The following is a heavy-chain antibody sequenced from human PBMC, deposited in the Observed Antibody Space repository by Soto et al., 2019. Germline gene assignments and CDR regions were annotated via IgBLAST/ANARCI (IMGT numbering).Heavy chain of an antibody. Sequence: ESGGGVVQPGRSLRLSCAASGFTFSSYAMHWVRQAPGKGLEWVAVISYDGSNKYYADSVKGRFTISRDNSKNTLYLQMNSLRPEDTAVYYCVTTGDHFDYWGQGTLVTVSS. J-gene: IGHJ4*02. CDR2: ISYDGSNK. V-gene: IGHV3-30-3*01. D-gene: IGHD4-17*01. CDR1: GFTFSSYA. CDR3: VTTGDHFDY.